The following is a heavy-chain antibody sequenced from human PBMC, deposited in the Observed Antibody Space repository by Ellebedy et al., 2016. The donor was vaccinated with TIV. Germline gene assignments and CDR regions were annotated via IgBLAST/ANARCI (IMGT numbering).Heavy chain of an antibody. Sequence: ASVKVSXKVSGYTLTELSMHWVRQAPGKGLEWMGGFDPEDGETIYAQKFQGRVTMTEDTSTDTAYMELSSLRSEDTAVYYCATGSLPDYYGSGSYFDYWGQGTLVTVSS. CDR1: GYTLTELS. V-gene: IGHV1-24*01. CDR2: FDPEDGET. D-gene: IGHD3-10*01. CDR3: ATGSLPDYYGSGSYFDY. J-gene: IGHJ4*02.